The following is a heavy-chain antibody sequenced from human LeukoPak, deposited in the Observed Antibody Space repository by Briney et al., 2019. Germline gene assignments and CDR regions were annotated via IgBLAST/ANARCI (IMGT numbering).Heavy chain of an antibody. CDR1: GFTFSSYA. J-gene: IGHJ4*02. V-gene: IGHV3-23*01. D-gene: IGHD2-15*01. Sequence: GGSLRLSCAASGFTFSSYAMSWVRQAPGKGLEWVSAISGSGGSTYYADSVKGRFTISRDNSKNTLYLQMNSLRAEDTAVYYCAKARQGYCSGGSCYLFDYWGQGTLVTVSS. CDR2: ISGSGGST. CDR3: AKARQGYCSGGSCYLFDY.